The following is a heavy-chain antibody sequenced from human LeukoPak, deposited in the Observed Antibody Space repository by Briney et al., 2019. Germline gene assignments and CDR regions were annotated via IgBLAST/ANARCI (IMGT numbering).Heavy chain of an antibody. V-gene: IGHV1-2*02. CDR2: INPNSGGT. Sequence: GASVKVFCKTSGYTFTDYYMRWVRQAPGQGLEWMGWINPNSGGTSSAQKFQGRVTMTRDTSITTVYMEVNWLTSDDTAIYYCARADRLHGGPYLIGPWGQGTLVTVSS. CDR1: GYTFTDYY. CDR3: ARADRLHGGPYLIGP. D-gene: IGHD2-21*01. J-gene: IGHJ5*02.